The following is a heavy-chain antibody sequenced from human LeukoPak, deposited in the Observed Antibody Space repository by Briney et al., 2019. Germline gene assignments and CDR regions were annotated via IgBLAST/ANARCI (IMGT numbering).Heavy chain of an antibody. D-gene: IGHD3-10*01. J-gene: IGHJ4*02. Sequence: GGSLRLSCAASGFTFSSYAMSWVRQAPGKGLEWVSAISGSGGSTYYADSVKGRFTISRDNAKNLLYLQMNSLRAEDTALYYCARTLRGTIADYWGQGTLVTVSS. V-gene: IGHV3-23*01. CDR3: ARTLRGTIADY. CDR2: ISGSGGST. CDR1: GFTFSSYA.